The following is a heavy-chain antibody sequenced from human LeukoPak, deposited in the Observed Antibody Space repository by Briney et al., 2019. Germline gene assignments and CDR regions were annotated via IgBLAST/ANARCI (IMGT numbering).Heavy chain of an antibody. Sequence: GGSLRLSCAASGFTFSSYSMNWVRQAPGKGLEWVSYISSSSSTICYADSVKGRFTISRDNAKNSLYLQMNSLRAEDTAVYYCARDDCSSTSCYPDYWGQGTLVTVSS. D-gene: IGHD2-2*01. CDR3: ARDDCSSTSCYPDY. CDR2: ISSSSSTI. CDR1: GFTFSSYS. V-gene: IGHV3-48*01. J-gene: IGHJ4*02.